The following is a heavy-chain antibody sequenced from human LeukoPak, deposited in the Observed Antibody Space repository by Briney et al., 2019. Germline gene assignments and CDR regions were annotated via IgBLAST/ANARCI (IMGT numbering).Heavy chain of an antibody. Sequence: HGESLKISCKISGDRLTNNWIGWVRQLPGKGLEWMGIIYPGDSDTRYSPSFQGQVTISADTSISTAYLQWSSLKASDTAIYYCACYGSGSYFDYWGQGTLVTVSS. V-gene: IGHV5-51*01. CDR3: ACYGSGSYFDY. CDR2: IYPGDSDT. CDR1: GDRLTNNW. D-gene: IGHD3-10*01. J-gene: IGHJ4*02.